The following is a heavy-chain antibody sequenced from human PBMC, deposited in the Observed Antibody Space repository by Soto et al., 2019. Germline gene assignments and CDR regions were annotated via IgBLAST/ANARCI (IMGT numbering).Heavy chain of an antibody. D-gene: IGHD2-8*01. J-gene: IGHJ6*02. CDR1: GYRFSIYW. Sequence: PGESLKISCKGSGYRFSIYWIAWVRQMPGKGLEWMGIIYPGDSDTIYSPSFQGQVTFSADKSTSTAYLQWSSLKASDTAMYYCARQGSNGAYYYYGMDVWGQGTTVTVSS. V-gene: IGHV5-51*01. CDR3: ARQGSNGAYYYYGMDV. CDR2: IYPGDSDT.